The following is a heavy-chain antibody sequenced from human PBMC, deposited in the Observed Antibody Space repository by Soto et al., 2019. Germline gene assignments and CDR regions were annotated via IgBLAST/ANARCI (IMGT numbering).Heavy chain of an antibody. CDR2: ISDSGGST. CDR3: TKGWLDY. Sequence: EVYLLDSGGGFVQPGGSLRVSCVASRFTFDNYVMSWVRQAPGKGLEWVSSISDSGGSTYYADSVKGRFTISRDNSKNTLHLQMNSLRAEDTAVYFCTKGWLDYWGQGTLVTVSS. J-gene: IGHJ4*02. V-gene: IGHV3-23*01. CDR1: RFTFDNYV. D-gene: IGHD2-15*01.